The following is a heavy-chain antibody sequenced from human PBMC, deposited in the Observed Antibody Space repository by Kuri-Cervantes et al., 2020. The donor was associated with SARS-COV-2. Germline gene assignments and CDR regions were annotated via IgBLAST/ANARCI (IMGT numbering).Heavy chain of an antibody. Sequence: SETLSLTCTVSGGSISSNNHYWGWIRQPPGKGLEWIGSIYYSGSTNYNPSLKSRVTISVDTSKNQFSLRLSSVTAADTAVYYCARQGPAYFGSGSYRAGWYDPWGQGTRVNVAS. V-gene: IGHV4-39*01. CDR1: GGSISSNNHY. CDR3: ARQGPAYFGSGSYRAGWYDP. J-gene: IGHJ5*02. CDR2: IYYSGST. D-gene: IGHD3-10*01.